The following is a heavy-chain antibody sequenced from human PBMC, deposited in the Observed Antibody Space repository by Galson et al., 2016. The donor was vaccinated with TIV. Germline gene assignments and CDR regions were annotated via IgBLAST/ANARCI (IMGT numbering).Heavy chain of an antibody. J-gene: IGHJ6*02. CDR2: ISYDATNT. CDR1: SIHFSSFA. CDR3: ASPRHGGFLRFSMDV. Sequence: SLRLSCAASSIHFSSFAMHWVRQAPGRGLEWVAVISYDATNTYYADSVKGRFTVSRDNSKNTLHLQINSARGEDTATYYCASPRHGGFLRFSMDVWGQGTTVTVS. V-gene: IGHV3-30*04. D-gene: IGHD3-3*01.